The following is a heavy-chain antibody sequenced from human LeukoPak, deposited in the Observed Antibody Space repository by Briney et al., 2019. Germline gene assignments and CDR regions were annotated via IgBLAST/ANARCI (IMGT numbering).Heavy chain of an antibody. CDR2: ISAYNGNT. CDR3: ARGGEVAAAGPRTFFDY. V-gene: IGHV1-18*01. J-gene: IGHJ4*02. CDR1: GYTLTELS. Sequence: GASVKVSCKVSGYTLTELSMHWVRQAPGQGLEWMGWISAYNGNTNYAQKLQGRVTMTTDTSTSTAYMELRSLRSDDTAVYYCARGGEVAAAGPRTFFDYWGQGTLVTVSS. D-gene: IGHD6-13*01.